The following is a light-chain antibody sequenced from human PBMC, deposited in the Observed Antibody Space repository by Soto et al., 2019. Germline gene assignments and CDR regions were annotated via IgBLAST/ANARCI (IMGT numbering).Light chain of an antibody. CDR1: HRVLYSPNNKNY. CDR2: KAS. J-gene: IGKJ1*01. CDR3: QHYNSYSQA. Sequence: DILLTSTPESVPVSLGERATINWKSIHRVLYSPNNKNYLAWYQQKPGKAPKLLIYKASTLKSGVPSRFSGSGSGTEFTLTISSLQPDDFATYYCQHYNSYSQAFGHGTKADI. V-gene: IGKV4-1*01.